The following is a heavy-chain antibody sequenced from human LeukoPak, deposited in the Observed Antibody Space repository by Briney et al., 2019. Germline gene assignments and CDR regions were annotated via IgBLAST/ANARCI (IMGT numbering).Heavy chain of an antibody. V-gene: IGHV3-23*01. CDR1: GFTFSSYA. Sequence: GGSLRLSCAASGFTFSSYAMSWVRQAPGKGLEWVSAISGSGGSTYYADSVKGRFTISRDNSKNTLYLQMNSLRAEDTAVYYCAKAYYYDSSGYYNPDLIGYYFDYWGQGTLVTVSS. CDR2: ISGSGGST. J-gene: IGHJ4*02. D-gene: IGHD3-22*01. CDR3: AKAYYYDSSGYYNPDLIGYYFDY.